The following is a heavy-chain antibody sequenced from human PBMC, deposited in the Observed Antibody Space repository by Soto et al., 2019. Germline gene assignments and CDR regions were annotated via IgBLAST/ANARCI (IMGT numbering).Heavy chain of an antibody. CDR3: ARDAKKYYDSSGYTFPDY. D-gene: IGHD3-22*01. Sequence: ASVKVSCKASGYTFTTYYMHWVRQAPGQGLEWMGVINPSGGGTAYTQKFQGRVIMTRDTSTSTVYMELSSLRAEDTAVYYCARDAKKYYDSSGYTFPDYWGQGTLVTVS. CDR2: INPSGGGT. V-gene: IGHV1-46*03. J-gene: IGHJ4*02. CDR1: GYTFTTYY.